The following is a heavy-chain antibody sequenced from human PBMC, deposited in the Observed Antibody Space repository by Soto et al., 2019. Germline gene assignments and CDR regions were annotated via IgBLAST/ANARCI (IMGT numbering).Heavy chain of an antibody. J-gene: IGHJ4*02. D-gene: IGHD3-22*01. CDR3: ARERGYYDSSVAV. CDR2: IIPILGIA. Sequence: QVQLVQSGAEGKKPGSSVKVSCKASGATFSSYTRSWVRPAPGQGLEWMGRIIPILGIANYAQKFPGRVTITADKSTSNYYIELSSLRSEDTAVYYSARERGYYDSSVAVWGQGTLVTVAS. V-gene: IGHV1-69*08. CDR1: GATFSSYT.